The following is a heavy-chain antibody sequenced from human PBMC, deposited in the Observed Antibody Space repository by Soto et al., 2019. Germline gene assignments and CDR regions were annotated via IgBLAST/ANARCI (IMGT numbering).Heavy chain of an antibody. V-gene: IGHV1-2*02. CDR2: INPATGAA. Sequence: QLHLVQSGAVVKKPGASVTVSCSASGYPVTAYYMHWVRQAPGRGLEWMGGINPATGAAKYTQTCQGRVTMTRDTSTSTIFMELGGLTSADTAVFYCARGGGVGVAGSAAFDMWGQGTLVTVSS. D-gene: IGHD3-3*01. CDR1: GYPVTAYY. CDR3: ARGGGVGVAGSAAFDM. J-gene: IGHJ3*02.